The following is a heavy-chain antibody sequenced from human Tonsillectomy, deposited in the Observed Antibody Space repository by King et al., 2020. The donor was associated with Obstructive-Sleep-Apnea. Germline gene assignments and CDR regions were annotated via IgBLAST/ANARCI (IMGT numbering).Heavy chain of an antibody. CDR1: GGSISSSSYY. V-gene: IGHV4-39*01. CDR2: IYYSGST. J-gene: IGHJ2*01. Sequence: QLQESGPGLVKPSETLSLTCTVSGGSISSSSYYWGWIRQPPGKGLEWIGSIYYSGSTYYNPSLKSRVTISVDTSKNQFSLKLSSVTAADTAVYYCARAGEYTTQLHGYFDLWGRGTLVTVSS. D-gene: IGHD2/OR15-2a*01. CDR3: ARAGEYTTQLHGYFDL.